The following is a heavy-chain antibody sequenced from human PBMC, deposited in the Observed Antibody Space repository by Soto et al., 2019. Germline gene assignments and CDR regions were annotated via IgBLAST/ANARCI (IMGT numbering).Heavy chain of an antibody. CDR1: GGTFSSYA. J-gene: IGHJ6*02. Sequence: QVQLVQSGAEVKTPGSSVKVSCKASGGTFSSYAISWVRQAPGQGIEGMGGIIPMFGTADYAQKFQGRVTITSDEYTSTAYMELSSLRSEDTAVYYCASHYYDSSGYNYYCGMDVWGQGTTVTVSS. CDR2: IIPMFGTA. CDR3: ASHYYDSSGYNYYCGMDV. V-gene: IGHV1-69*05. D-gene: IGHD3-22*01.